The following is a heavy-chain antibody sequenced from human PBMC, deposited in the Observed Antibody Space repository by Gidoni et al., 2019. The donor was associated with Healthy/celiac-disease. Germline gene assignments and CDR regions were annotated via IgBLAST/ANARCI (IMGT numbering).Heavy chain of an antibody. CDR3: AKDQGTTVVTPFIRWFDP. V-gene: IGHV3-23*01. CDR2: IRGSGGST. D-gene: IGHD4-17*01. CDR1: GFTFSSYA. J-gene: IGHJ5*02. Sequence: EVQLLESGGGLVQPGGSLRLSCAASGFTFSSYARSWVRQAPGKGLEWVSAIRGSGGSTYYADSVKGRFTIYRDNSKNTLYLQMNSLRAEDTAVYYCAKDQGTTVVTPFIRWFDPWGQGTLVTVSS.